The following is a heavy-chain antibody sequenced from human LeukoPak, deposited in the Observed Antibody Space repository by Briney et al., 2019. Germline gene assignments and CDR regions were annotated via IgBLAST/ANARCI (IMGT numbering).Heavy chain of an antibody. Sequence: SETLSLTCAVYGGSFSGYYWSWIRQPPGKGLEWIGEINHSGSTNYNPSLKSRVTISVGTSKNQFSLELSSVTAADTAVYYCARVRIRGMITFGGVIAPIDYWGQGTLVTVSS. D-gene: IGHD3-16*02. J-gene: IGHJ4*02. V-gene: IGHV4-34*01. CDR1: GGSFSGYY. CDR3: ARVRIRGMITFGGVIAPIDY. CDR2: INHSGST.